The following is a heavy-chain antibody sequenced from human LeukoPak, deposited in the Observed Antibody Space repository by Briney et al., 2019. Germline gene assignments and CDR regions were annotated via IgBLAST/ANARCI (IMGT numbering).Heavy chain of an antibody. V-gene: IGHV3-23*01. CDR2: VSGRGDAT. Sequence: GGSLRLSCAASGLTFNNYAMTWVRQAPGKGLEWVSAVSGRGDATYYADSVKGRFTISRDDSKNTLYLQMNSLRAEDTAVYHCAKAPPAATNYYYGMDVWGQGTTVTVSS. CDR3: AKAPPAATNYYYGMDV. CDR1: GLTFNNYA. J-gene: IGHJ6*02. D-gene: IGHD2-15*01.